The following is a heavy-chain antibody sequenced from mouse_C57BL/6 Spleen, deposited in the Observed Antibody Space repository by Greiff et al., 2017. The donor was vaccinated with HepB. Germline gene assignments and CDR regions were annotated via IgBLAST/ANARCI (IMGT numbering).Heavy chain of an antibody. D-gene: IGHD1-1*01. Sequence: QVQLQQSGAELVRPGTSVKVSCKASGYAFTNYLIEWVKQRPGQGLEWIGVINPGSGGTNYNEKFKGKATLTADKSSSTAYMQLSSLTSEDSAVYVCARRLRVWYFDVWGTGTTVTVSS. CDR1: GYAFTNYL. CDR2: INPGSGGT. V-gene: IGHV1-54*01. CDR3: ARRLRVWYFDV. J-gene: IGHJ1*03.